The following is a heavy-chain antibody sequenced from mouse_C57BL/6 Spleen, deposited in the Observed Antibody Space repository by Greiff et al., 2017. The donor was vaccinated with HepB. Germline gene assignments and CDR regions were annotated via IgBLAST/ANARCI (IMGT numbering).Heavy chain of an antibody. V-gene: IGHV1-50*01. J-gene: IGHJ1*03. D-gene: IGHD1-1*01. Sequence: VQLQQPGAELVKPGASVKLSCKASGYTFTSYWMQWVKQRPGQGLEWIGEIDPSDSYTNYNQKFKGKATLTVDTSSSTAYMQLSSLTSEDSAVYYCAAHYYGSGYVHFDVWGTGTTVTVSS. CDR2: IDPSDSYT. CDR1: GYTFTSYW. CDR3: AAHYYGSGYVHFDV.